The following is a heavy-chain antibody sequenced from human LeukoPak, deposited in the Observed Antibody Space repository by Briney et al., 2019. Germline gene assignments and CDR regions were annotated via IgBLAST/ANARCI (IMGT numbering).Heavy chain of an antibody. CDR2: IRYDGSNK. V-gene: IGHV3-30*02. CDR3: AKDGAWLRFDD. Sequence: GGSLRLSCAASGFTFSSYAMHWVRQAPGKGLEWVAFIRYDGSNKYYADSVKGRFTISRDNSKSTLYLQMNSLRAEDTAVYYCAKDGAWLRFDDWGQGILVSVSS. J-gene: IGHJ4*02. D-gene: IGHD5-12*01. CDR1: GFTFSSYA.